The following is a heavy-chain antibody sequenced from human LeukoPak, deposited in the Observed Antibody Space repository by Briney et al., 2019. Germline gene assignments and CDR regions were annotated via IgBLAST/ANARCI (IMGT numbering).Heavy chain of an antibody. CDR1: GFPFSGSA. CDR3: TRGPPRCSGGSCYSGGPDH. D-gene: IGHD2-15*01. V-gene: IGHV3-73*01. CDR2: IRNKTSTYAT. J-gene: IGHJ4*02. Sequence: PGGSLKLSCAASGFPFSGSAIHWVRQASGKGLEWVGRIRNKTSTYATAYAVSVKGRFTISRDDSKNTAYLQMNSLKTEDTAVYYCTRGPPRCSGGSCYSGGPDHWGRGTLVTVSS.